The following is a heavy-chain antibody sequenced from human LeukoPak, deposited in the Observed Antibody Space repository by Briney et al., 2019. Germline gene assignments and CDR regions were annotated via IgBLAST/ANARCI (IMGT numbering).Heavy chain of an antibody. CDR1: GFLFSSYA. J-gene: IGHJ4*02. V-gene: IGHV3-23*01. Sequence: GGSLRLSCAASGFLFSSYAMSWVRQAPGKGLEWVSAISGSGGSTYCADSVKGRFTISGDNPRNTLYLQMNSLRAEHTGVYYCAKGPVTQTGDLDYWGQGTLVTVSS. D-gene: IGHD7-27*01. CDR3: AKGPVTQTGDLDY. CDR2: ISGSGGST.